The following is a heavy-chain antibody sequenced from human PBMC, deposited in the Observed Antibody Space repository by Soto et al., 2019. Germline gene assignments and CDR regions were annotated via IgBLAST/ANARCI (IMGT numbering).Heavy chain of an antibody. V-gene: IGHV3-9*01. J-gene: IGHJ4*02. CDR2: ISPNGAFA. D-gene: IGHD4-4*01. CDR3: TRDIFRTITTVDF. CDR1: GFKFDDHA. Sequence: EVQLVESGGGLVEPGGSLRLSCAASGFKFDDHAMNWVRLVPGKGLEWVSGISPNGAFAGYENSVRGRFTISRDNAKNSLFLQRTRLRREDTAVDYCTRDIFRTITTVDFWGQGTLVTVSS.